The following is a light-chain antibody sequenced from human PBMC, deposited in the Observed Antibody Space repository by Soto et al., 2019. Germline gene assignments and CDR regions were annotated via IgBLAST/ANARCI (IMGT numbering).Light chain of an antibody. J-gene: IGKJ1*01. CDR1: QSISSY. Sequence: EIVLTQSPATLSLSPGERATLSCRASQSISSYLAWYQQKLGQAPRLLIYDASNRATGVPARFSGSGSGTDFTLTISRLEPEDFAVYYCHQYVSSWTFGQGTKVDNK. V-gene: IGKV3-11*01. CDR2: DAS. CDR3: HQYVSSWT.